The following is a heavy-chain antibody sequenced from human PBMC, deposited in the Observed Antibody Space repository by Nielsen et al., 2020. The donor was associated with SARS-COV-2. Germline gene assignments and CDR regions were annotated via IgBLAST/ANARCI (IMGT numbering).Heavy chain of an antibody. V-gene: IGHV5-51*01. D-gene: IGHD5-18*01. CDR3: ARKEGYSYGSVDY. Sequence: GESLKISCKGSGYSFTSYWIGWVCQMPGKGLEWMGMIYPGDSDTRYSPSFQGQVTISADKSFSTAYLQWSSLKASDTAMYYCARKEGYSYGSVDYWGQGTLLTVSS. CDR2: IYPGDSDT. J-gene: IGHJ4*02. CDR1: GYSFTSYW.